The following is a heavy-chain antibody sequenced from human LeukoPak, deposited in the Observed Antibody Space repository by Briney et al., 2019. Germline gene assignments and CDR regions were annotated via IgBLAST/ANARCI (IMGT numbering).Heavy chain of an antibody. D-gene: IGHD4-17*01. CDR3: ARDPLPYLGEIDTSSYYFDY. Sequence: GGSLRLSCAASGFTFNSYWMTWIRQAPGRGLEWVANIKHDGSETYYLDSLKGRFTVSRDNAKNTLLLQMHSLSAEDTAVYYCARDPLPYLGEIDTSSYYFDYWGPGTLATVSS. V-gene: IGHV3-7*01. J-gene: IGHJ4*02. CDR1: GFTFNSYW. CDR2: IKHDGSET.